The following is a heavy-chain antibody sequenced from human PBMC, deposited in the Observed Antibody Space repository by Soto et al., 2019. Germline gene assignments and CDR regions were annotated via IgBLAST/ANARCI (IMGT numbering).Heavy chain of an antibody. J-gene: IGHJ3*02. Sequence: PGGSLRLSCAASGFTFSSYWMSWVRQAPGKGLEWVANIKQDGSEKYYVDSVKGRFTISRDNAKNSLYLQMNSLRAEDAAVYFCERERWLNAFDICGQGTTVTVSS. CDR2: IKQDGSEK. CDR3: ERERWLNAFDI. D-gene: IGHD5-12*01. CDR1: GFTFSSYW. V-gene: IGHV3-7*01.